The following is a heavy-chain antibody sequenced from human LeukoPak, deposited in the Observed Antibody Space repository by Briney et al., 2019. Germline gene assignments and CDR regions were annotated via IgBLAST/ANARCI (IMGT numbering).Heavy chain of an antibody. CDR2: MNPNSGNT. V-gene: IGHV1-8*01. D-gene: IGHD1-7*01. CDR3: ARQKYNWNYGYYFDY. J-gene: IGHJ4*02. Sequence: ASVKVSCKASGYTFTSYDINWVRQATGQGLEWLGWMNPNSGNTGYAQKFQGRVTMTRNTSISTAYMELSSLRSEDTAVYYCARQKYNWNYGYYFDYWGQGTLVTVSS. CDR1: GYTFTSYD.